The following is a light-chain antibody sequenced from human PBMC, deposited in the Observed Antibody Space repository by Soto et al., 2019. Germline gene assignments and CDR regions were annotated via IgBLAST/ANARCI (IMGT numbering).Light chain of an antibody. CDR3: QQYDNWPPLT. CDR1: QSVSSN. V-gene: IGKV3-15*01. J-gene: IGKJ4*01. Sequence: EIVMTQSPATLSVSPGERATLSCRVSQSVSSNLAWYQHKPGQAPRLLIYGASTRATGIPDRFSGSGSGTEFTLTISSLQSEDFAVYYCQQYDNWPPLTFGGGTKVEI. CDR2: GAS.